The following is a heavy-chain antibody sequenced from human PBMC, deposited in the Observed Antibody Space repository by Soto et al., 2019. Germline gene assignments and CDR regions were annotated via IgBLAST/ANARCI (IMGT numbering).Heavy chain of an antibody. V-gene: IGHV4-59*01. CDR2: IYYSGST. D-gene: IGHD2-2*01. Sequence: PSETLSLTCSVSGGSISSYSWTWIRQPPGKGLEWIGYIYYSGSTNYNPSLKSRVTVSVGTSKNQFSLKLTSVTAADAAVYYCARGYSSSWAPYYSGMDVWGQGTTVTVSS. CDR1: GGSISSYS. CDR3: ARGYSSSWAPYYSGMDV. J-gene: IGHJ6*02.